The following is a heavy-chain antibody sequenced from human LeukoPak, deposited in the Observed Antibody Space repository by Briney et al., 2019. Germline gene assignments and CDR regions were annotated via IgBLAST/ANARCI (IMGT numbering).Heavy chain of an antibody. Sequence: GASVKVSCKASGYTITGYYIYWVRQAPGQGLEWMGWSNPNTGGTNYAQKFQGRVTMTRDTSISTAYMELSRLRSDDTAVYYCARSRIVGWVLDFGYWGQGTLVTVSS. J-gene: IGHJ4*02. CDR1: GYTITGYY. CDR3: ARSRIVGWVLDFGY. CDR2: SNPNTGGT. D-gene: IGHD1-26*01. V-gene: IGHV1-2*02.